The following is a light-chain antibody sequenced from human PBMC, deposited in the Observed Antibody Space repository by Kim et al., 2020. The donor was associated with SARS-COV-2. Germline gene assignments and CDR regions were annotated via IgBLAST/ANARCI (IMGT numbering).Light chain of an antibody. V-gene: IGKV1-39*01. J-gene: IGKJ1*01. CDR1: QTISGY. CDR2: AAS. CDR3: QQSYSIPLT. Sequence: DIQMTQSPSSLSASVGDRVTITCRASQTISGYLNWYQQKPGKAPKLLIYAASSLQSGVPSRFSGGGSGTDFTLTISSLQPEDFATYYCQQSYSIPLTFGQGTKVDIK.